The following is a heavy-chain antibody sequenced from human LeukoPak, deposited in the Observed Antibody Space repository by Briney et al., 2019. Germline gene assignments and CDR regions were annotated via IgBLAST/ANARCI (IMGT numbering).Heavy chain of an antibody. V-gene: IGHV3-48*01. J-gene: IGHJ5*01. CDR3: ARSPMIRGVITHFDS. CDR1: GFTFSIYN. D-gene: IGHD3-10*01. CDR2: IYGHSAII. Sequence: GGSLRLSCAASGFTFSIYNMNWVRQAPGKRLEWVSHIYGHSAIIYYEDSVKGRFTVSRDNAKNSLYLQMNSLRAEDTAVYYCARSPMIRGVITHFDSWGQGTLVTVSS.